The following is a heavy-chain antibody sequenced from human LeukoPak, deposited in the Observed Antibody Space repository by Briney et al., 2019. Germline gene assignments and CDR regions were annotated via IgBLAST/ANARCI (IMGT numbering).Heavy chain of an antibody. CDR2: ISAYNGNT. V-gene: IGHV1-18*01. J-gene: IGHJ5*02. CDR1: GFTFNTYG. Sequence: ASVKVSCKTSGFTFNTYGIAWVRQAPGQGLEWMGWISAYNGNTNYAQNLQDRVTMTTDTSTTTAYMELRGLRSDDTAVYYCAREGSLHHSGDYYLSWFDPWSQGTLVTVSS. CDR3: AREGSLHHSGDYYLSWFDP. D-gene: IGHD3-22*01.